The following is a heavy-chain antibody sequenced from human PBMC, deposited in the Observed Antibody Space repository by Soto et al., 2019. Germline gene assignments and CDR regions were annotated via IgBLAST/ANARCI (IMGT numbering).Heavy chain of an antibody. CDR2: INTYNGNT. V-gene: IGHV1-18*01. D-gene: IGHD3-3*01. CDR3: ARNARFTGNFSFDY. Sequence: QVQLVQSGAEVQKPGASVKVSCKASGYTFTRDGINWVRQAPGHGLEWMGWINTYNGNTNYAQKLQGRVTMTTDTSTTTAYMELRSLSSDDTAVYYCARNARFTGNFSFDYWGQGTLVTVSS. CDR1: GYTFTRDG. J-gene: IGHJ4*02.